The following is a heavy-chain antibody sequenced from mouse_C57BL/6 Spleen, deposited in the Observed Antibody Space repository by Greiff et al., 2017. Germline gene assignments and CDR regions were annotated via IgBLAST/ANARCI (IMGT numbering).Heavy chain of an antibody. CDR2: ISNGGGST. D-gene: IGHD1-1*01. J-gene: IGHJ4*01. Sequence: EVHLVESGGGLVQPGGSLKLSCAASGFTFSDYYMYWVRQTPEKRLEWVAYISNGGGSTYYPDTVKGRFTISRDNAKNTLYLQMSRLKSEDTAMYYCARLLLRDYAMDYWGQGTSVTVSS. CDR1: GFTFSDYY. CDR3: ARLLLRDYAMDY. V-gene: IGHV5-12*01.